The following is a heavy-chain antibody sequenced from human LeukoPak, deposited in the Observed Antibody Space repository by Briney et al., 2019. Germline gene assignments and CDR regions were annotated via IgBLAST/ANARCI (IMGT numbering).Heavy chain of an antibody. CDR3: ARPHYYGSGSYYSPFDY. CDR1: GGSFSGYY. Sequence: SETLSLTCAVYGGSFSGYYWSWIRQPPGKGLEWIGDINHSGSTNYNPSLKSRVTISVDTSKNQFSLKLSSVTAADTAVYYCARPHYYGSGSYYSPFDYWGQGTLVTVSS. V-gene: IGHV4-34*01. CDR2: INHSGST. J-gene: IGHJ4*02. D-gene: IGHD3-10*01.